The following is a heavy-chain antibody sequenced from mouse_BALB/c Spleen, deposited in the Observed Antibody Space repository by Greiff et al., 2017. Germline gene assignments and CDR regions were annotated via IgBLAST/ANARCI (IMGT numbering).Heavy chain of an antibody. Sequence: QVQLKQSGAELARPGASVKLSCKASGYTFTSYWMQWVKQRPGQGLEWIGAIYPGDGDTRYTQKFKGKATLTADKSSSTAYMQLSSLASEDSAVYYCARHEGLDYYSPFAYWGQGTLVTVSA. J-gene: IGHJ3*01. CDR2: IYPGDGDT. D-gene: IGHD2-12*01. V-gene: IGHV1-87*01. CDR1: GYTFTSYW. CDR3: ARHEGLDYYSPFAY.